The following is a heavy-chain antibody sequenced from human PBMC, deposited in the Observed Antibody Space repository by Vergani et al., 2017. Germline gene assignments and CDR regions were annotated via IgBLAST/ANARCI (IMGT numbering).Heavy chain of an antibody. CDR2: ISSRGSTI. V-gene: IGHV3-48*03. Sequence: EVQLVESGGGLVQPGGSLRLSCAASGFTFSSYEMNWVRQAPGKGLEWVSYISSRGSTIYYADSVKGRFTISRDNAKNSLYLQMNSLRAEDTAVYYCARVPRQWLENYYYDYMDVWGKGTTVTVSS. CDR3: ARVPRQWLENYYYDYMDV. CDR1: GFTFSSYE. J-gene: IGHJ6*03. D-gene: IGHD6-19*01.